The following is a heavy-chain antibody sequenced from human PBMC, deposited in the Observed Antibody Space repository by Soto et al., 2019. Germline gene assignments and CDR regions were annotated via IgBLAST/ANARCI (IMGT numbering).Heavy chain of an antibody. CDR1: GGTFSSYA. D-gene: IGHD3-3*01. V-gene: IGHV1-69*13. J-gene: IGHJ4*02. CDR2: IIPIFGTA. Sequence: ASVKVSCKASGGTFSSYAISWVRQAPGQGLEWMGGIIPIFGTANYAQKFQGRVTITADESTSTAYMELSSLRSEDTAVYYCARASSVSGYDFWSGYKGGYYFDYWGQGTLVTVSS. CDR3: ARASSVSGYDFWSGYKGGYYFDY.